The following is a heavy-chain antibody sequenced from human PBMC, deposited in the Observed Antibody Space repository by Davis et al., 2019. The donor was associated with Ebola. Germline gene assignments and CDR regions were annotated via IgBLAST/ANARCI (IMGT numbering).Heavy chain of an antibody. Sequence: PGGSLRLSYEASGFSISNIDMNWVRQAPGKGLEYVSNINYAGTSTSYADSVKGRFSVSRDNSKNTLYLEMNSLRVEDTAIYYCLGDPNWAFGYWGQGTLVTVSS. V-gene: IGHV3-23*01. J-gene: IGHJ4*02. CDR3: LGDPNWAFGY. CDR2: INYAGTST. CDR1: GFSISNID. D-gene: IGHD7-27*01.